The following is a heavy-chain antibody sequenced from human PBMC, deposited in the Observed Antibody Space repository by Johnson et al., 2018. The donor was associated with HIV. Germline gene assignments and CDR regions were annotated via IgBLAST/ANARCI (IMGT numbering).Heavy chain of an antibody. J-gene: IGHJ3*02. D-gene: IGHD1-26*01. CDR1: GFTFSSYA. Sequence: QVQLVESGGGVVQPGRSLRLSCAASGFTFSSYAMHWVRQAPGKGLEWVAVISYDGSNKYYADSVKGRFTISRDNSKNTLYLQMNSLRAEDTAEYYCARGSLSGSPDIWGQGTMVTVSS. CDR3: ARGSLSGSPDI. CDR2: ISYDGSNK. V-gene: IGHV3-30*04.